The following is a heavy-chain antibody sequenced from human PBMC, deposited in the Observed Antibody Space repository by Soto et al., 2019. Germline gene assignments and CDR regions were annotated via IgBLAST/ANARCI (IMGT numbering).Heavy chain of an antibody. CDR2: IWYDGSNK. CDR1: GFTFSSYG. V-gene: IGHV3-33*01. Sequence: GGSLRLSCAASGFTFSSYGMHWVRQAPGKGLEWVAVIWYDGSNKYYADSVKGRFTISRDNSKNTLYLQMNSLRAEDTAVYYCARDGVWFGEFMAFDIWGQGTMVTVSS. D-gene: IGHD3-10*01. J-gene: IGHJ3*02. CDR3: ARDGVWFGEFMAFDI.